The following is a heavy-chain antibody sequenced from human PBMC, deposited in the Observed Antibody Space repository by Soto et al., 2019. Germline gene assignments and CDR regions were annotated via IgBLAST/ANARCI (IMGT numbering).Heavy chain of an antibody. V-gene: IGHV3-23*01. CDR3: AKGTTVVTPPYYYYGMDV. Sequence: PGGSLRLSCAASGFTFSSYAMSWVRQAPGKGLEWVSAISGSGGSTYYADSVKGRFTISRDNSKNTLYLQMNSLRAEDTAVYYCAKGTTVVTPPYYYYGMDVWGQGTTVTVSS. CDR2: ISGSGGST. CDR1: GFTFSSYA. D-gene: IGHD4-17*01. J-gene: IGHJ6*02.